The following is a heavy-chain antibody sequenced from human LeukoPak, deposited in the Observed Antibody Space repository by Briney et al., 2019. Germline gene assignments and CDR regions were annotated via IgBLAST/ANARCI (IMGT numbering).Heavy chain of an antibody. CDR3: AKDRYYYDSSGYYGGFDY. D-gene: IGHD3-22*01. Sequence: GGSLRLSCAASGFTFSSYAMHWVRQAPGKGLEWVSGISWNSGSIGYADSVKGRFTISRDNAKNSLYLQMNSLRAEDMALYYCAKDRYYYDSSGYYGGFDYWGQGTLVTVSS. CDR2: ISWNSGSI. CDR1: GFTFSSYA. V-gene: IGHV3-9*03. J-gene: IGHJ4*02.